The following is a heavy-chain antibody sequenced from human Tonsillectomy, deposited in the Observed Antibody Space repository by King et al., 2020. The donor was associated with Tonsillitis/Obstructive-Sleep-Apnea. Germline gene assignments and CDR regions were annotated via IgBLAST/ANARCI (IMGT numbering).Heavy chain of an antibody. CDR2: IVWDDIK. D-gene: IGHD2-21*01. CDR3: ARIPGDDAFDI. Sequence: TLKESGPALVKPTQTLTLTCTFSGFSLITSGMCVSWIRQPPGKALEWLALIVWDDIKYYSTSLKNRLTISKETSKNQVVLTMTDMDPVDTTTYYCARIPGDDAFDIWGQGTMVTVSS. CDR1: GFSLITSGMC. V-gene: IGHV2-70*01. J-gene: IGHJ3*02.